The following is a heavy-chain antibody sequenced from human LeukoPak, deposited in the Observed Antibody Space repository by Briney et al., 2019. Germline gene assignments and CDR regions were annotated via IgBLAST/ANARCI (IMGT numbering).Heavy chain of an antibody. Sequence: SGGSLRLSRAASGFTFSSYAMHWVRQAPGKGLEWVAVISYDGSNKYYADSVKGRFTISRDNSKNTLYLQVNSLRAEDTAVYYCARATVTTATDAFDIWGQGTMVTVSS. CDR1: GFTFSSYA. CDR2: ISYDGSNK. D-gene: IGHD4-17*01. J-gene: IGHJ3*02. V-gene: IGHV3-30-3*01. CDR3: ARATVTTATDAFDI.